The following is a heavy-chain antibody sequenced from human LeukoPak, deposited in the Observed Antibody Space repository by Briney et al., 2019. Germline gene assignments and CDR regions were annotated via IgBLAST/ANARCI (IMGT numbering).Heavy chain of an antibody. J-gene: IGHJ4*02. D-gene: IGHD4-23*01. CDR3: ARCPRWAHFDY. Sequence: SGGSLRLSCAGSGFTFSSYEMNWVRQAPGKGLEWVSYISSSGRAIYYADSVMGRFTVSRDNAKNSLYLQMNSLRAEDTAVYYCARCPRWAHFDYWGQGTLVTVSS. CDR2: ISSSGRAI. V-gene: IGHV3-48*03. CDR1: GFTFSSYE.